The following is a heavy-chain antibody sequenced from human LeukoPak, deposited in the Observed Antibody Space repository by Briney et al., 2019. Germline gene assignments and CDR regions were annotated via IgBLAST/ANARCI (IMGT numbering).Heavy chain of an antibody. D-gene: IGHD6-13*01. CDR2: IYHSGST. V-gene: IGHV4-38-2*01. Sequence: PSETLSLTCAVSGYSISSGYYWGWIRQPPGKGLEWIGSIYHSGSTYYNPSLKSRVTISVDTSKNQFSLRLSSVTAADTAVYYCARVVSSSWYYSDYWGLGTLVTVSS. CDR1: GYSISSGYY. CDR3: ARVVSSSWYYSDY. J-gene: IGHJ4*02.